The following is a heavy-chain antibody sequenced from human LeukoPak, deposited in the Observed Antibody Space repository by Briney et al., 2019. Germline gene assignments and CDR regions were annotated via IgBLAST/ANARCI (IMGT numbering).Heavy chain of an antibody. CDR3: ARRGSPTSNAVHM. D-gene: IGHD3-10*01. CDR2: IYPGDSNT. J-gene: IGHJ3*02. Sequence: GESLKISCKASGYSFTNYWIGWVRQMPGKGLEWMGIIYPGDSNTRYSPSFQDQVLISADKSVSTTYLHWGSLQASDTAMYFCARRGSPTSNAVHMWGEGTMVTVS. CDR1: GYSFTNYW. V-gene: IGHV5-51*01.